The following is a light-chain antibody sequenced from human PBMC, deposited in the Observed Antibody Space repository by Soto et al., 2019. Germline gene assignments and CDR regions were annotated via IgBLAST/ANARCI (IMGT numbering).Light chain of an antibody. V-gene: IGKV1-5*03. J-gene: IGKJ4*01. CDR3: QQLNNYPLT. CDR1: QTISSW. Sequence: DIQLTQSPSTLSASVGDRVTINCRASQTISSWLAWYQQKPGKAPKLLIYKASTLKSGVPSRFSGSGSDTEFTLTISSLQPEDFATYYCQQLNNYPLTFGGGTKVDI. CDR2: KAS.